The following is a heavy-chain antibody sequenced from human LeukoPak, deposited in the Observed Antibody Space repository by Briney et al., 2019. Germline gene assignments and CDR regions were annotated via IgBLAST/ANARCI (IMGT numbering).Heavy chain of an antibody. J-gene: IGHJ4*02. Sequence: GGSLRLSCAASGFTFSDYYMSWMRQAPGKGLEWVSYISSRSSYTNYADSLKGRFTISRDNAKNSLYLQMNSLRAEDTAVYYCARVNYDILTGYYPAFDYWGQGTLVTVSS. D-gene: IGHD3-9*01. CDR1: GFTFSDYY. CDR2: ISSRSSYT. CDR3: ARVNYDILTGYYPAFDY. V-gene: IGHV3-11*05.